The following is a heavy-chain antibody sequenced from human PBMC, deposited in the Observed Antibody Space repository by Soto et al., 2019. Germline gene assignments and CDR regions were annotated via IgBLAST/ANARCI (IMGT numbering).Heavy chain of an antibody. CDR2: INANGGST. D-gene: IGHD1-1*01. CDR3: ARDGVQLWPRYYFDY. CDR1: GYSFSNYS. V-gene: IGHV1-46*01. J-gene: IGHJ4*02. Sequence: VQLVQSGADVKKPGASVQVSCKKSGYSFSNYSMHWVRQVPGQGLEWKGKINANGGSTSLAQKFKDAVTLTRDTSTNTAYMELSSLTSEDTADYYCARDGVQLWPRYYFDYWGQGTLVTVSS.